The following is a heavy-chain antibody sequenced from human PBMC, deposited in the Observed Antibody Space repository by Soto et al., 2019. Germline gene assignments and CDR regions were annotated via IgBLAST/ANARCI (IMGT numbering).Heavy chain of an antibody. CDR2: ISYDGSNK. CDR3: AREAAAATVYGMDV. J-gene: IGHJ6*02. CDR1: GFTFSSYA. V-gene: IGHV3-30-3*01. D-gene: IGHD6-13*01. Sequence: QVQLVESGGGVVQPGRSLRLSCAASGFTFSSYAMHGVRQAPGKGLEWMAVISYDGSNKYYADSVKGRFTISRDDSKNTLYLQMDSLRAEDTAVYYCAREAAAATVYGMDVWGQGTTVTVSS.